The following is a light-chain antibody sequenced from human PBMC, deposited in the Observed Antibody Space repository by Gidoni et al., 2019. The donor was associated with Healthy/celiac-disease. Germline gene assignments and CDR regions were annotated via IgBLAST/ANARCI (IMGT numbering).Light chain of an antibody. J-gene: IGKJ4*01. V-gene: IGKV3-11*01. CDR3: QQRSNWPPEVT. Sequence: ILLNQSPATLSLSPGDRATRSCRASQSVSSYLAWYQQKPGQAPRLLIYDASNRATGIPARFRGSGSGTDFTLTISSLEPEDFAVYYCQQRSNWPPEVTFGGGTKVEIK. CDR1: QSVSSY. CDR2: DAS.